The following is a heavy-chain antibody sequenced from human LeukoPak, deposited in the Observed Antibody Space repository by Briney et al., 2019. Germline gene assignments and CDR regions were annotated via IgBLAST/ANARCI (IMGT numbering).Heavy chain of an antibody. V-gene: IGHV3-64*01. CDR3: ARAMGGDSSGYFGGDY. CDR2: ISSNGGST. D-gene: IGHD3-22*01. Sequence: GGSLRLSCAASGFTFSSYAMHWVRQAPGKGLEYVSAISSNGGSTYYANSVKGRFTISRDNSKNTLYLQMGSLRAEDMAVYYCARAMGGDSSGYFGGDYWGQGTLVTVSS. CDR1: GFTFSSYA. J-gene: IGHJ4*02.